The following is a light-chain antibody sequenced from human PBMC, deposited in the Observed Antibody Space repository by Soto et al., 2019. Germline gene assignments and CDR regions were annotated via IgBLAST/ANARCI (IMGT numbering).Light chain of an antibody. CDR3: SSYTGSSTLL. CDR1: SNDVGGYNF. J-gene: IGLJ2*01. V-gene: IGLV2-14*01. Sequence: QSALTQPASVSGSPGQSITISCTGTSNDVGGYNFVSWYQQFPDKAPKLMIYEVSNRPSGVSNRFSGSKSGNTASLTISGRQAEDEADYYCSSYTGSSTLLFGGGTKLTVL. CDR2: EVS.